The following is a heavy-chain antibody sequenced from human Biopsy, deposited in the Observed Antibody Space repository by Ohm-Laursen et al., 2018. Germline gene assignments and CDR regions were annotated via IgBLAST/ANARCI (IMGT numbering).Heavy chain of an antibody. D-gene: IGHD2/OR15-2a*01. V-gene: IGHV4-61*01. CDR1: GYSIIPSGPKN. CDR2: IYSGGNT. CDR3: ARGMRTTGWPYFDY. J-gene: IGHJ4*02. Sequence: SDTLSLTCTLSGYSIIPSGPKNWSWIRQPPGQGLQYIGFIYSGGNTNYNPSLRSRVTMSVDTSKNQFSLRLNSVTAADTAVYYCARGMRTTGWPYFDYWGQGILVTVSS.